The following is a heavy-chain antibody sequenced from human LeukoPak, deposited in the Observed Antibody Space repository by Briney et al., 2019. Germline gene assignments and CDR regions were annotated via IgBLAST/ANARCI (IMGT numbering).Heavy chain of an antibody. CDR3: AREGGLGYMDV. V-gene: IGHV1-8*03. CDR1: GYTFTSYD. J-gene: IGHJ6*03. Sequence: GASVKVSCKASGYTFTSYDINWVRQATGQGREWMGWMNPNSGNTGYAQKFQGRDTITRNTSISTAYMELSSLRSEDTAGYYCAREGGLGYMDVWGKGTTVTVSS. CDR2: MNPNSGNT. D-gene: IGHD1-26*01.